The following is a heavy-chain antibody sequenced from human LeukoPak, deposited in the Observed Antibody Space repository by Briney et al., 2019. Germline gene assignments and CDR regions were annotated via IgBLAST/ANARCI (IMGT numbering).Heavy chain of an antibody. Sequence: SETLSLTCTVSGGSISSGGYYWSWIRQHPGKGLEWIAYIYYSGSTYYNPSLKSRVTISVDTSKNQFSLKLSSVTAADTAVYYCAREATADYGDSRFDYWGQGTLVTVSS. V-gene: IGHV4-31*03. CDR3: AREATADYGDSRFDY. D-gene: IGHD4-17*01. J-gene: IGHJ4*02. CDR1: GGSISSGGYY. CDR2: IYYSGST.